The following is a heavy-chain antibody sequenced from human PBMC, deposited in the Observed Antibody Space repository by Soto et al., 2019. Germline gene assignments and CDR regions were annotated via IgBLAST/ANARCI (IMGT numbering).Heavy chain of an antibody. V-gene: IGHV1-69*01. J-gene: IGHJ6*02. Sequence: QVLLVQPGAEVKKSGSSVKVSCKASGGTFSSYAINWVRQAPGQGLEWMGGIIPMFGKANYAENFQGRVTISADESTITAYMELSSLTSDDAAVYYCARGYRDGYFYAMDVWGQGTTVTVSS. D-gene: IGHD2-2*02. CDR1: GGTFSSYA. CDR3: ARGYRDGYFYAMDV. CDR2: IIPMFGKA.